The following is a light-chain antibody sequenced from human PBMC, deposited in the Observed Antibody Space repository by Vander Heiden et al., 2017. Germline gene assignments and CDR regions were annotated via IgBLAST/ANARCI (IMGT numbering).Light chain of an antibody. CDR3: QQENTYPWT. Sequence: DIQMTQSPSTLSASVGDRVTITCRASQIIGASLAWYQQKPGKAPFLLIYEVSSLKSGVPSRFSDSGSGTEFTLTISSLQPDDFATYYCQQENTYPWTFGQGTRVETK. CDR1: QIIGAS. CDR2: EVS. V-gene: IGKV1-5*03. J-gene: IGKJ1*01.